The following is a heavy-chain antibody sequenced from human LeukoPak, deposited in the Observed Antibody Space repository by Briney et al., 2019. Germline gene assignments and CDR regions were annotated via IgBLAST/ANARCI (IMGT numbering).Heavy chain of an antibody. Sequence: GSLRLSCAASGFTFSSYWMHWVRQAPGKGLVWVSRINSDGSNTKNADSVQGRFTISRDNAKHTLYLEMNSLRAEDTAMYYCARGPARRGSAFDYWGQGALVTVSS. V-gene: IGHV3-74*03. J-gene: IGHJ4*02. CDR1: GFTFSSYW. CDR2: INSDGSNT. CDR3: ARGPARRGSAFDY. D-gene: IGHD5-12*01.